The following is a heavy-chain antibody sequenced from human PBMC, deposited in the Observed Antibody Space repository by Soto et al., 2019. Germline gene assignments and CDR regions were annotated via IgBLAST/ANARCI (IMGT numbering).Heavy chain of an antibody. V-gene: IGHV3-23*01. Sequence: GGSLRLSCAASGFTFITYSMTWVLQAPGKGLEWVSVIGADGVSIFYSDSVKGRFTISRDNSKNTVYLQMNSLRAEDTAIYYCAKANMATSYQYGLDFWGQGTTVTVSS. CDR1: GFTFITYS. J-gene: IGHJ6*02. CDR2: IGADGVSI. CDR3: AKANMATSYQYGLDF. D-gene: IGHD3-10*01.